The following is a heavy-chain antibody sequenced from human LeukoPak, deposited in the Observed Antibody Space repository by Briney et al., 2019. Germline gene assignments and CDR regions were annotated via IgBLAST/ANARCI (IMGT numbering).Heavy chain of an antibody. Sequence: GGSLRLSCAASGFTFSNYWMNWVRQAPGKGLEWVANIKQDGGEKSYVDSVKGRFTISRDNAKNSLHLQMNSLRAEDTAVYYCARDRSSSASHGFDAFDILGQGTMVTVSS. D-gene: IGHD3-10*01. J-gene: IGHJ3*02. V-gene: IGHV3-7*01. CDR3: ARDRSSSASHGFDAFDI. CDR2: IKQDGGEK. CDR1: GFTFSNYW.